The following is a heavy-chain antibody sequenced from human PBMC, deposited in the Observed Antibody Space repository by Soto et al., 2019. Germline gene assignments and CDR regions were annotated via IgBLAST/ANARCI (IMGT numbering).Heavy chain of an antibody. CDR2: IYYSGST. J-gene: IGHJ3*02. D-gene: IGHD6-6*01. CDR3: ARDSRIVLIAARPTDAFDI. V-gene: IGHV4-59*01. CDR1: GGSISSYY. Sequence: SETLSLTCTVSGGSISSYYWSWIRQPPGKGLEWIGYIYYSGSTNYNPSLKSRVTISVDTSKNQFSLKLSSVTAADTAVYYCARDSRIVLIAARPTDAFDIWGQGTMVTVSS.